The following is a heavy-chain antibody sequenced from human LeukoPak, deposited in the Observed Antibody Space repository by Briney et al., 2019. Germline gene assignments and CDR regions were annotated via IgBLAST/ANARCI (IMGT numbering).Heavy chain of an antibody. V-gene: IGHV4-59*01. CDR1: GGSIGSYY. J-gene: IGHJ4*02. D-gene: IGHD5-24*01. CDR3: ARIDGYKSGLDY. Sequence: SETLSLTCTVSGGSIGSYYWSWIRQPPGKGLEWIGYVDYGGSSNYNPPLKRRVTISVDTSTNQFSLKLSSVTAADTAVYYCARIDGYKSGLDYWGQGTLVTVSS. CDR2: VDYGGSS.